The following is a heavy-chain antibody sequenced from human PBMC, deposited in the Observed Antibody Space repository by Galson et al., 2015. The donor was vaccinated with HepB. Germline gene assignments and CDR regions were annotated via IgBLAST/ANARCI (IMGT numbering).Heavy chain of an antibody. CDR2: IIPILGIA. CDR1: GGTFSSYA. V-gene: IGHV1-69*04. CDR3: ARDPSYYYGSGSYYCLDY. J-gene: IGHJ4*02. Sequence: SVKVSCKASGGTFSSYAISWVRQAPGRGLEWMGRIIPILGIANYAQKFQGRVTITADKSTSTAYMELSSLRSEDTAVYYCARDPSYYYGSGSYYCLDYWGQGTLVTVSS. D-gene: IGHD3-10*01.